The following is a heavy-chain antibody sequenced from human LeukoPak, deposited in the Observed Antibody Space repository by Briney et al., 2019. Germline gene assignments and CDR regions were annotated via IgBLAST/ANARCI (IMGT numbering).Heavy chain of an antibody. CDR1: GFTFSSYS. CDR2: ISSSSSYI. Sequence: GGSLRLSCAASGFTFSSYSMNWVRQAPGKGLEWVSSISSSSSYIYYADSVKGRFTISRDNAKNSLYLQMNSLRAEDTAVYYCARRLYSSSWYQGTDYWGQGTLVTVSS. J-gene: IGHJ4*02. D-gene: IGHD6-13*01. V-gene: IGHV3-21*01. CDR3: ARRLYSSSWYQGTDY.